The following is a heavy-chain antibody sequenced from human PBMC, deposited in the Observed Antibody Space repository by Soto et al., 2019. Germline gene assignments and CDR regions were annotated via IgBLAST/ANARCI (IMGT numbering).Heavy chain of an antibody. CDR3: AKEPLLLGFGEPVGPWFDP. J-gene: IGHJ5*02. Sequence: EVQLLESGGGLVQPGGSLRLSCAASGFTFSSYAMSWVRQAPGKGLEWVSAISGSGGSTYYADSVKGRFTISRDNSKNTLYLQQNSLRAEDTAVYYCAKEPLLLGFGEPVGPWFDPWGQGTLVTVSS. D-gene: IGHD3-10*01. V-gene: IGHV3-23*01. CDR2: ISGSGGST. CDR1: GFTFSSYA.